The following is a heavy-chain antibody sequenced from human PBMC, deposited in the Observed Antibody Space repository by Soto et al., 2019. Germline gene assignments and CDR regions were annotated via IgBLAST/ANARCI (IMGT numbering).Heavy chain of an antibody. Sequence: GESLKISCKGSVYSFTSYWISWVRQMPGKGLEWMGRIDPSDSYTNYSPSFQGHVTISADKSISTAYLQWSSLKASDTAMYYCARHKDCTNGVCYTNFDYWGQGTLVTVSS. CDR3: ARHKDCTNGVCYTNFDY. CDR1: VYSFTSYW. CDR2: IDPSDSYT. J-gene: IGHJ4*02. V-gene: IGHV5-10-1*01. D-gene: IGHD2-8*01.